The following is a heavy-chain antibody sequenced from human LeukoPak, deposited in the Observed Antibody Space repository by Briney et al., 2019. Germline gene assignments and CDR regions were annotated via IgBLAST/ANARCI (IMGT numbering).Heavy chain of an antibody. D-gene: IGHD6-19*01. Sequence: GGSLRLSCVASGFTFSSYGMHWVRQAPGKGLEWVAVISYDGSNKYYADSVKGRFTISRDNSKNTVSLQMNSLRPEDTAVYYCARAQWLVVDVFDIWGQGTMVTVSS. CDR2: ISYDGSNK. CDR1: GFTFSSYG. J-gene: IGHJ3*02. V-gene: IGHV3-30*03. CDR3: ARAQWLVVDVFDI.